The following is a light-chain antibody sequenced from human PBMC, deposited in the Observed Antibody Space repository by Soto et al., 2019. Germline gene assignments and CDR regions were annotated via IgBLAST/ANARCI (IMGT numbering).Light chain of an antibody. CDR2: GAS. Sequence: EIVLTQSPGTLSLSPGERATLSCRASQSVGSIYLAWYQQIPGLAPRLLIYGASSRATGIPDRFSGSESGTDFTLTISRLEPEDFAVYYCQHSGSSPWTFGQGTKVDIK. V-gene: IGKV3-20*01. CDR1: QSVGSIY. CDR3: QHSGSSPWT. J-gene: IGKJ1*01.